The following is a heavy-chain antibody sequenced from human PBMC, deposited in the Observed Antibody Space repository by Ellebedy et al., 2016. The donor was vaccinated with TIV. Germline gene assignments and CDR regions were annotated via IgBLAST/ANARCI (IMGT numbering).Heavy chain of an antibody. V-gene: IGHV3-33*06. Sequence: LSLTCAASGFTFSSYDMHWVRQAPGKGLEWVAVIWYDGSNKYYADSVRGRFTISRDNSKNTLYLQMNSLRAEDTAVYYCAKLLKGDGGTYGFDIWGQGTMVTVSS. CDR2: IWYDGSNK. CDR3: AKLLKGDGGTYGFDI. D-gene: IGHD1-26*01. CDR1: GFTFSSYD. J-gene: IGHJ3*02.